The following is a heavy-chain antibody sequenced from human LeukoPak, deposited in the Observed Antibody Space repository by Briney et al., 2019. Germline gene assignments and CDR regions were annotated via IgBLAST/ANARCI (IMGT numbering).Heavy chain of an antibody. J-gene: IGHJ4*02. Sequence: GGSLTLSWAASGFTFSSYGMHWVRQAPGKGLEWVAVIWYDGSNKYYADSVKGRFTISRDNSKNTLYLQMNSLRAEDTAVYYCARDLSRGYSSGRYEDVFDYWGQGTLVTVSS. V-gene: IGHV3-33*01. CDR1: GFTFSSYG. CDR2: IWYDGSNK. D-gene: IGHD6-19*01. CDR3: ARDLSRGYSSGRYEDVFDY.